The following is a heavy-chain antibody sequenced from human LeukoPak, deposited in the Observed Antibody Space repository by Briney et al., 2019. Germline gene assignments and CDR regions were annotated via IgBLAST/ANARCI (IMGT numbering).Heavy chain of an antibody. V-gene: IGHV3-30*18. D-gene: IGHD6-13*01. J-gene: IGHJ4*02. CDR1: GFIFSSYG. Sequence: GGSLRLSCAASGFIFSSYGMHWVRQAPGKGLEWVAAISRDGSNKYYADSVKGRFTISRDNSKNTLYLQMNSLRAEDTAVYYCAKDQGFSSSWTDFDYWGQGTLVTVSS. CDR2: ISRDGSNK. CDR3: AKDQGFSSSWTDFDY.